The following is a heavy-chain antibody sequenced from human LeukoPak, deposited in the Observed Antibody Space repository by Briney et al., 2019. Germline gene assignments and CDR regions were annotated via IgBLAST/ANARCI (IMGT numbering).Heavy chain of an antibody. CDR1: GFTFSNAW. V-gene: IGHV3-21*01. D-gene: IGHD3-22*01. CDR2: ISSSSSYI. CDR3: ARDYYDSSGYYRFDY. Sequence: GGSLRLSCAASGFTFSNAWMSWVRQAPGKGLEWVSSISSSSSYIYYADSVKGRFTISRDNAKNSLYLQMNSLRAEDTAVYYCARDYYDSSGYYRFDYWGQGTLVTVSS. J-gene: IGHJ4*02.